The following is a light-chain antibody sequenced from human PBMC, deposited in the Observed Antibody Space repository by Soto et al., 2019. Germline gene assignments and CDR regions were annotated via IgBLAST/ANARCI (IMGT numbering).Light chain of an antibody. CDR1: GSTFGAGYD. V-gene: IGLV1-40*01. J-gene: IGLJ2*01. CDR3: QSYDSTSRVL. Sequence: QSVLTQPPSVSGAPGQRVTISCTGSGSTFGAGYDVHWYQQLPGTAPKLLIYDNTNRPSGVPDRFSGSKSGTSASLAISGLQAEDEADYYCQSYDSTSRVLFGGGTKLNVL. CDR2: DNT.